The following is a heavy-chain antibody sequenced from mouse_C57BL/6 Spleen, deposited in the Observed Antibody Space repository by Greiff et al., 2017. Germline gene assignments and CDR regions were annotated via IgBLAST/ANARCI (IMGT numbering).Heavy chain of an antibody. D-gene: IGHD3-1*01. V-gene: IGHV1-64*01. Sequence: QVQLQQPGAELVKPGASVKLSCKASGYTFTSYWMHWVKQRPGQGLEWIGMIHPNSGSTNYNEKFKSKATLTVDKSSSTAYMQLSSLTSEDSAVYYCARPGWTGAMDYWGQGTSVTVSS. CDR2: IHPNSGST. J-gene: IGHJ4*01. CDR3: ARPGWTGAMDY. CDR1: GYTFTSYW.